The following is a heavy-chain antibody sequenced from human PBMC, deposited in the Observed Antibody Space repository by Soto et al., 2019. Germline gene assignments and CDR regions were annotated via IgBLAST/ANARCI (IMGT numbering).Heavy chain of an antibody. CDR3: ARELLVYCSGGSCYYFDY. CDR1: GFTFSSYA. J-gene: IGHJ4*02. V-gene: IGHV3-30-3*01. D-gene: IGHD2-15*01. CDR2: ISYDGSNK. Sequence: QVQLVESGGGVVQPGRSLRLSCAASGFTFSSYAMHWVRQAPGKGLEWVAVISYDGSNKYYADSVKGRFTISRDNSKNTLYLQMNSLRAEDTAVYYCARELLVYCSGGSCYYFDYWGQGTLVTVSS.